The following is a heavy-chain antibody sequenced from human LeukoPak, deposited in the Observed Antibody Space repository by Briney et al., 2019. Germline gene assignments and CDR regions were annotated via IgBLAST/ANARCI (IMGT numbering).Heavy chain of an antibody. J-gene: IGHJ5*02. D-gene: IGHD3-22*01. Sequence: SETLSLTCTVSGGSISSYYWSWIRQPPGKGLEWIGYIYYSGSTNYNPSLKSRVTISVDTSRNQFSLKLSSVTAADTAVYYCARQVKAMFDPWGQGTLVTVSS. CDR1: GGSISSYY. CDR2: IYYSGST. V-gene: IGHV4-59*08. CDR3: ARQVKAMFDP.